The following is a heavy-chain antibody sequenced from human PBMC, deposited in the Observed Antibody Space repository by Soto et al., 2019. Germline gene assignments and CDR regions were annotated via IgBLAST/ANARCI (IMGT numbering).Heavy chain of an antibody. V-gene: IGHV4-30-4*01. D-gene: IGHD6-6*01. Sequence: PSETLSLTCTVSGGSISSGDYYWCWIRQPPGKGREWIGYIYYSGSTYYNPSLKSRVTISVDTSKNQYSLKLSSVTAADTAVYYCAREIAARIFNWFDPWGQGTLVTVSS. J-gene: IGHJ5*02. CDR3: AREIAARIFNWFDP. CDR2: IYYSGST. CDR1: GGSISSGDYY.